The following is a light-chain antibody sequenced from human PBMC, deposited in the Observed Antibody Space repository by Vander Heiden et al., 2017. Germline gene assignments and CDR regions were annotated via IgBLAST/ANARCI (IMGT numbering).Light chain of an antibody. CDR3: SSYTTSSILV. V-gene: IGLV2-14*04. J-gene: IGLJ2*01. CDR1: SSDVGGYNY. Sequence: GSPGQSITISCTGSSSDVGGYNYLSWYQQHPGKAPKLIIYDVTKRPSGVSNRFSASKSGNTASLTISGLQAEDEADYYCSSYTTSSILVFGGGTKLTVL. CDR2: DVT.